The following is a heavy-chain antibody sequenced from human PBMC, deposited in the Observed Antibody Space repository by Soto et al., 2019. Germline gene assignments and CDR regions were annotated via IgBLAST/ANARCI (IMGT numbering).Heavy chain of an antibody. CDR1: GYTFTDSH. V-gene: IGHV1-2*02. Sequence: ASVKVSCKASGYTFTDSHIHWVRQASGQGLEWLGWINPKTGDTNYPQKFQGRITMTRDTSMSTAYMELTNLTSDDTAVYYWERDPPRYFTSSPEGAGLWGQGTLVTVSS. CDR3: ERDPPRYFTSSPEGAGL. J-gene: IGHJ4*02. D-gene: IGHD2-21*01. CDR2: INPKTGDT.